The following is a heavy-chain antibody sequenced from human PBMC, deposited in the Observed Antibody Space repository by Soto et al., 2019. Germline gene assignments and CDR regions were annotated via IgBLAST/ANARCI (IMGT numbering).Heavy chain of an antibody. D-gene: IGHD6-19*01. V-gene: IGHV3-23*01. CDR2: IGATNGAT. CDR1: GFTFANYP. CDR3: SREGYSSGEAGAFDI. Sequence: VQLLESGGAFVPPGGSLTLSCAASGFTFANYPMTWVRQAPGKGLEWVSTIGATNGATHYADSVKGRFTISRDNSKNTLHMQVNSLRAEDTAVYFCSREGYSSGEAGAFDIWGQGTMVTVS. J-gene: IGHJ3*02.